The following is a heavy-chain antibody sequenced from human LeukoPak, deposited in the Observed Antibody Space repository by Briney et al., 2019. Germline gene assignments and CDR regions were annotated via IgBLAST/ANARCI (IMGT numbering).Heavy chain of an antibody. CDR1: GGSISSYY. V-gene: IGHV4-4*09. D-gene: IGHD2-15*01. Sequence: PSETLSLTCTVSGGSISSYYWSWLRQPPGKGLEWIGYIYTSGSTNYNPSLKSRVTISVDTSKNQFSLKLSSVTAADTAVYYCARASKCCSGGSCYSVNFDYWGQGTLVTVSS. J-gene: IGHJ4*02. CDR2: IYTSGST. CDR3: ARASKCCSGGSCYSVNFDY.